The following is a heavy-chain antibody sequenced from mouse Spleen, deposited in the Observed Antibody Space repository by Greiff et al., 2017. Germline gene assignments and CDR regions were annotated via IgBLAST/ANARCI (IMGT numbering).Heavy chain of an antibody. CDR2: IRSKSNNYAT. D-gene: IGHD1-1*01. CDR3: VRHTNYYGSSYGNYYAMDY. V-gene: IGHV10-1*01. J-gene: IGHJ4*01. CDR1: GFSFNTYA. Sequence: EVQLVESGGGLVQPKGSLKLSCAASGFSFNTYAMNWVRQAPGKGLEWVARIRSKSNNYATYYADSVKDRFTISRDDSESMLYLQMNNLKTEDTAMYYCVRHTNYYGSSYGNYYAMDYWGQGTSVTVSS.